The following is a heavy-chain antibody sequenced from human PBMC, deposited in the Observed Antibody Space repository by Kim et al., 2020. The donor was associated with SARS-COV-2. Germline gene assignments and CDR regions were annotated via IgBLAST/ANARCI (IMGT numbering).Heavy chain of an antibody. CDR1: GFTFSSYG. Sequence: GGSLRLSCAASGFTFSSYGMHWVRQAPGKGLEWVAVIWYDGSKKYYADSVKGRFTISRDNSKNTLYLQMNSLRAEDTAVYYCARDGPEIAAHSVGYYYYGMDVWGQGTTVTVSS. V-gene: IGHV3-33*01. CDR3: ARDGPEIAAHSVGYYYYGMDV. J-gene: IGHJ6*02. D-gene: IGHD6-6*01. CDR2: IWYDGSKK.